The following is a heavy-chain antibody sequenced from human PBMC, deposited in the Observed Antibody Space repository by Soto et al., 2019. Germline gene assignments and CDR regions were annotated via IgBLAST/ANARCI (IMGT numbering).Heavy chain of an antibody. CDR3: SRRTSGWYFDY. CDR1: GFTFSSYA. V-gene: IGHV3-23*01. Sequence: EVQLLESGGGLVQPGGSLRLSCAASGFTFSSYAMSWVRQAPGKGLEWVSVISGSGDSTYYADSVKGRFTLSRDNSKNTLYRQMNSLRAEDTAVYYCSRRTSGWYFDYWGQGTLVTVSS. J-gene: IGHJ4*02. D-gene: IGHD6-19*01. CDR2: ISGSGDST.